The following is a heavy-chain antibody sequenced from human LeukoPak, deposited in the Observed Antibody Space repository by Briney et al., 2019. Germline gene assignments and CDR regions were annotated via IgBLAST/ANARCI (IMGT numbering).Heavy chain of an antibody. V-gene: IGHV1-24*01. CDR3: ATDSSIAVAGYYYYYGMDV. CDR1: GYTLTELS. D-gene: IGHD6-19*01. CDR2: FDPEDGET. J-gene: IGHJ6*02. Sequence: GASVNVSCKVSGYTLTELSMHWVRQAPGKGLEWMGGFDPEDGETIYAQKFQGRVTMTEDTSTDTAYMELSSLRSEDTAVYYCATDSSIAVAGYYYYYGMDVWGQGTTVTVSS.